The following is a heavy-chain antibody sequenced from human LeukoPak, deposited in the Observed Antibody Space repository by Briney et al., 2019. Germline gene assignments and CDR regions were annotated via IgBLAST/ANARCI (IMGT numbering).Heavy chain of an antibody. V-gene: IGHV4-59*01. CDR1: GGSISSYY. Sequence: SETLSLTCTVSGGSISSYYWSWIRQPPGKGLEWIGYIYYSGSTNYNPSLKSRVTISVDTSKNQFSLKLSSVTTADTTVYYCARDQRWFDPWGQGTLVTVSS. CDR2: IYYSGST. J-gene: IGHJ5*02. CDR3: ARDQRWFDP.